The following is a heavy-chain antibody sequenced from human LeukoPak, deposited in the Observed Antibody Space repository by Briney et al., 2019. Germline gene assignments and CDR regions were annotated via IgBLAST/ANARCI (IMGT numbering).Heavy chain of an antibody. D-gene: IGHD3-10*02. CDR1: GFTFRSSW. J-gene: IGHJ3*02. V-gene: IGHV3-7*01. CDR3: ARDRSYLCSGSYYDVLDI. Sequence: GGSLRLSCAASGFTFRSSWMTWVRQVPGKGLEWVANIQGDGNVENYVDSVKGRFTISRDNAKGSLYLQMSSLRAEDTAVYYLARDRSYLCSGSYYDVLDIWGQGTMVTVSS. CDR2: IQGDGNVE.